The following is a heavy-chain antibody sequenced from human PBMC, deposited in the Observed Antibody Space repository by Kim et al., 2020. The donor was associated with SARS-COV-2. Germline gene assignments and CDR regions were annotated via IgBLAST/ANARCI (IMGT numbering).Heavy chain of an antibody. D-gene: IGHD2-2*01. V-gene: IGHV1-18*04. Sequence: ASVKVSCKASGYRFISFGINWVRQAPGQGLEWMGWISPYNGDTTYAQKIQGRVSMTTDPSTSTAYMELSSLRSDDTAVYFCARGPVSSAAIYYFDYWGQGTLVTVSS. CDR3: ARGPVSSAAIYYFDY. J-gene: IGHJ4*02. CDR1: GYRFISFG. CDR2: ISPYNGDT.